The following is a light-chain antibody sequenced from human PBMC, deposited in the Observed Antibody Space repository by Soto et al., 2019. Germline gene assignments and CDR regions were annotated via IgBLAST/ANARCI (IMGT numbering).Light chain of an antibody. CDR2: TTS. V-gene: IGKV1-39*01. J-gene: IGKJ1*01. Sequence: DIQMTQSPSSLSAYVGDRVTITCRASQSISTYLNWYLQKPGKAPNLLIYTTSILESGVPSRFSGSGSGTDFTLTISSLQPEDFATYFCQQSYSRPRTFGQGTKWIS. CDR1: QSISTY. CDR3: QQSYSRPRT.